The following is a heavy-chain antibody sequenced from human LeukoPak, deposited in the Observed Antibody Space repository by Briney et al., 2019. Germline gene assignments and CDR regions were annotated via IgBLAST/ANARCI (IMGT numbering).Heavy chain of an antibody. D-gene: IGHD6-13*01. V-gene: IGHV1-46*01. CDR3: ARDSSSIPTDY. CDR2: INPSGGST. CDR1: GYTFTSYY. Sequence: ASVKVSCKASGYTFTSYYMHWVRQAPGQGLEWMGIINPSGGSTSYAQKFRGRVTMTRDTSTSTVYMELSSLRSEDTAVYYCARDSSSIPTDYWGQGTLVTVSS. J-gene: IGHJ4*02.